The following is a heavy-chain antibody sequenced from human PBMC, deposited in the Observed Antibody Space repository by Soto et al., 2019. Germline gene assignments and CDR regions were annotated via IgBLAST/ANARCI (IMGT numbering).Heavy chain of an antibody. D-gene: IGHD2-2*01. J-gene: IGHJ5*02. CDR3: AKSSRQYASAIQAFFDP. CDR2: IYYTGNS. CDR1: GGSISSGDYY. V-gene: IGHV4-30-4*01. Sequence: SETLSLTCTVSGGSISSGDYYWSWIRQPPGRGLEWLGYIYYTGNSYYNPALTGRVAMSLDTPKRQFSLSLTSVTAADTAVYYCAKSSRQYASAIQAFFDPWGLGTLVTVS.